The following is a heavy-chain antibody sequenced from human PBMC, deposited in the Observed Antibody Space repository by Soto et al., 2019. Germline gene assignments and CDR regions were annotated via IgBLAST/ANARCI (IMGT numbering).Heavy chain of an antibody. CDR3: ARDPSLEPAFDI. D-gene: IGHD1-1*01. V-gene: IGHV6-1*01. CDR1: GDSVSSNSAA. J-gene: IGHJ3*02. Sequence: SQTLSLTCAISGDSVSSNSAAWNWIRQSPSRGIEWLGRTYCRSKWYNDYAVTVKGRITISPHTSTNQFSLELSSVTPADTAVYYCARDPSLEPAFDIWGQGTMVTVSS. CDR2: TYCRSKWYN.